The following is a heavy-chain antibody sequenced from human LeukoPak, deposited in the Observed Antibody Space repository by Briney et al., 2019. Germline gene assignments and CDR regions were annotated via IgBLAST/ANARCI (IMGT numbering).Heavy chain of an antibody. V-gene: IGHV3-7*01. Sequence: GGSLRLSCAASGFTFSSYWMSWVRQAPGKGLEWVANIKKDGSEKYYVDSVKGRFTISRDNAKTSLYLQMNSLRAEDTAVYYCARDLSAGFSSSWFDYWGQGTLVTVSS. CDR1: GFTFSSYW. J-gene: IGHJ4*02. CDR2: IKKDGSEK. D-gene: IGHD6-13*01. CDR3: ARDLSAGFSSSWFDY.